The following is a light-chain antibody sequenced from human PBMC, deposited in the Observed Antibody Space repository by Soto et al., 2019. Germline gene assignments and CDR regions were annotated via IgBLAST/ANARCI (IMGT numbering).Light chain of an antibody. J-gene: IGKJ1*01. Sequence: EVVLTQSPGTLSLSPGERATLSCRASQSVSNNYLAWYRRKPGQAPRLLIYGASYRATDIPGRFSGSGSGTDFTLTITRLEPEDVAVYYCQQYGSSPPTFGPGTRVEIK. V-gene: IGKV3-20*01. CDR1: QSVSNNY. CDR2: GAS. CDR3: QQYGSSPPT.